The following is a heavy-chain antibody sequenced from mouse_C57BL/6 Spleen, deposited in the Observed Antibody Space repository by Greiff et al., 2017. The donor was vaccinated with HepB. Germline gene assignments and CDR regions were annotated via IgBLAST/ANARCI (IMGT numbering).Heavy chain of an antibody. V-gene: IGHV1-54*01. CDR3: ARSSEDRGFAY. Sequence: VQLQQSGAELVRPGTSVKVSCKASGYDFTNYLIEWVKQRPGQGLEWIGVINPGSGGTNYNEKFKGKATLTADKSSSTAYMQLSSLTSEDSAVYFCARSSEDRGFAYWGQGTLVTVSA. CDR2: INPGSGGT. CDR1: GYDFTNYL. J-gene: IGHJ3*01. D-gene: IGHD3-1*01.